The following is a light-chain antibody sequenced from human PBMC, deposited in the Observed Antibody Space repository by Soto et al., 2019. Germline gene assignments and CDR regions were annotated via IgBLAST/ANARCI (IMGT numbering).Light chain of an antibody. Sequence: EIVLTQSPATLSLSPGERATLSCRASQSLDNYLAWYQHKPGQPPRLLIYDASTRATDIPARFSGSGSGTDFPLHIRGLGAGGFAVYYCQQRGRWPSFGGGTKVEIK. CDR3: QQRGRWPS. CDR1: QSLDNY. J-gene: IGKJ4*01. CDR2: DAS. V-gene: IGKV3-11*01.